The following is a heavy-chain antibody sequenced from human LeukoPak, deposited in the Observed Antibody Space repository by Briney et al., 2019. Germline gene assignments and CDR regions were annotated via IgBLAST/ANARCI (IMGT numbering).Heavy chain of an antibody. D-gene: IGHD2-15*01. J-gene: IGHJ5*02. V-gene: IGHV1-2*02. CDR1: VYTFTGYY. Sequence: ASVKVSCKASVYTFTGYYMHWVRQAPGQGLEWMGWINPISGGTNYAQKFQGRVTMTRDTSISTAYMELSRLRADDTAVYYCARDPGYCSGGSCYPNWFDPWGQGTLVTVSS. CDR3: ARDPGYCSGGSCYPNWFDP. CDR2: INPISGGT.